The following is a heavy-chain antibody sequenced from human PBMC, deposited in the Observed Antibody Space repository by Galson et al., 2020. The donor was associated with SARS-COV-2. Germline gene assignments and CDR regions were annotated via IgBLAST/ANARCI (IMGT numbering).Heavy chain of an antibody. CDR2: ISSSGSTI. CDR1: GFTFSDYY. CDR3: ARGGPPYCSSTSCGPNGY. D-gene: IGHD2-2*01. J-gene: IGHJ4*02. V-gene: IGHV3-11*01. Sequence: GGSLRLSCAASGFTFSDYYMSWIRQAPGKGLEWVSYISSSGSTIYYADSVKGRFTISRDNAKNSLYLQMNSLRAEDTAVYYCARGGPPYCSSTSCGPNGYWGQGTLVTVSS.